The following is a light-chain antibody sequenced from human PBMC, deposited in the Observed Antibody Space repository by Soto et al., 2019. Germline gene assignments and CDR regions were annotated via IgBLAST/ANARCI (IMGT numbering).Light chain of an antibody. CDR1: ETLGRNY. J-gene: IGKJ1*01. V-gene: IGKV3-20*01. CDR3: QQYDNFPQT. Sequence: ETLLTQSPGTLSLSPGERATLSCRATETLGRNYLAWYQQKPGQAPRLPIHRIYIRAAGIPDRFSGSASGTDFTLTISRLEPEDSAMYYCQQYDNFPQTFGRGTKVDIK. CDR2: RIY.